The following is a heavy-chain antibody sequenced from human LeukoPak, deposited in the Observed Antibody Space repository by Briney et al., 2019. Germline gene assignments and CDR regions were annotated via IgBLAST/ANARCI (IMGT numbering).Heavy chain of an antibody. Sequence: PGGSLRLSCAATGFTVSSNYMNWVPQAPGKGLEWVSVIYSTRTTYYADSVKGRFTISRDNSKNTVYLQMNSLRADDTAVYYCARDRDSGYDDDAFDIWGQGTMVSVSS. V-gene: IGHV3-53*01. CDR3: ARDRDSGYDDDAFDI. CDR2: IYSTRTT. D-gene: IGHD5-12*01. CDR1: GFTVSSNY. J-gene: IGHJ3*02.